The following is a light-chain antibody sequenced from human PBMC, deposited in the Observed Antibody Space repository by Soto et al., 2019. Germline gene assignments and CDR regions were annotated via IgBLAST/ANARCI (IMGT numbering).Light chain of an antibody. CDR1: SSNIGSGYD. CDR2: GNS. Sequence: QPVLTQPPSVSGAPGQRVTISCTGSSSNIGSGYDVHWYQQLPGTAPKLLISGNSNRPSGVPDRFSGSKSGTSASLAITGLQAEDEADYYCQSYDSRLSGYVFGTGTKLTVL. CDR3: QSYDSRLSGYV. J-gene: IGLJ1*01. V-gene: IGLV1-40*01.